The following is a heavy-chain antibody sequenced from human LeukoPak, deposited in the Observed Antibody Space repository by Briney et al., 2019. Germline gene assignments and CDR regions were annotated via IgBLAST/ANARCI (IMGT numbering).Heavy chain of an antibody. V-gene: IGHV3-21*01. J-gene: IGHJ4*02. CDR1: GFTFSGYS. D-gene: IGHD3-22*01. Sequence: GGSLRLSCTASGFTFSGYSMNWLRQAPGKGLEWVSSISSSSTYIYYADSVKGRFTISRDNDQNSPYLQMNSLRAEDTAVYYCTSRGINYYDSGGFTYWGQGTLVTVSS. CDR3: TSRGINYYDSGGFTY. CDR2: ISSSSTYI.